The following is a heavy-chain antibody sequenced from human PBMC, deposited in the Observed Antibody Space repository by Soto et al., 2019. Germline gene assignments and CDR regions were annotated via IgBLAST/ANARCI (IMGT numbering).Heavy chain of an antibody. CDR2: ISAGGGST. J-gene: IGHJ3*02. D-gene: IGHD1-1*01. Sequence: EVQLLESGGGLVQPGGSLRLSCAASGFTFSSNAMTWVRQAPGKGLEWVSAISAGGGSTYYADSVKGRFTISRDNSKNTLYVQMNSLRAEDTAVYYCAKDPRNWKGEHIWGQGTMVIVSS. V-gene: IGHV3-23*01. CDR1: GFTFSSNA. CDR3: AKDPRNWKGEHI.